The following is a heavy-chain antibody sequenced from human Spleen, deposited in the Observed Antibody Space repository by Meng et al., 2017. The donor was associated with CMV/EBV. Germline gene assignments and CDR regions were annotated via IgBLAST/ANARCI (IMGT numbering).Heavy chain of an antibody. J-gene: IGHJ4*02. CDR3: AGLIVGDGGRGH. D-gene: IGHD2/OR15-2a*01. V-gene: IGHV4-61*08. CDR2: TVYGGST. Sequence: SETLSLTCSVFGDSISSGDYCWNWIRQSPGKGLEWIGQTVYGGSTNYNPSLKSRLTISIDTSKNQFSLNLNSATAADTALYYCAGLIVGDGGRGHWGQGTLVTVSS. CDR1: GDSISSGDYC.